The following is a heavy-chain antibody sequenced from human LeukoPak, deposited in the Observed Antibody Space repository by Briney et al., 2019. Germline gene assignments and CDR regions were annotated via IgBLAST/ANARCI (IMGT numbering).Heavy chain of an antibody. CDR1: GFTFSSYG. D-gene: IGHD2-21*01. CDR3: AKDRWGVYEHCCEPFDY. Sequence: GGSLRLSCAASGFTFSSYGMHWVRQAPGKGLEWVAVIWYDGSNKYYADSVKGRFTISRDNSKNTLYLHMTSLRAEDTAVYYCAKDRWGVYEHCCEPFDYWGQGTLVTVSS. J-gene: IGHJ4*02. CDR2: IWYDGSNK. V-gene: IGHV3-33*06.